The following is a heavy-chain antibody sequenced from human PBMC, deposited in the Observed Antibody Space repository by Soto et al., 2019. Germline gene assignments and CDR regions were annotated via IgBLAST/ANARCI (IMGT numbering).Heavy chain of an antibody. CDR3: ARQAFPGIAVAGILYYFDY. CDR1: GGTFNSYG. Sequence: QVPLVQSGAEVKKPGSSVKVSCKASGGTFNSYGFSWVRQAPGQGLEWMGGILPSFGAPDYAPKFQGRVSITADESSSTVYMEVSSLRSEDTAVYYCARQAFPGIAVAGILYYFDYWGQGTLVTVSS. D-gene: IGHD6-19*01. CDR2: ILPSFGAP. V-gene: IGHV1-69*01. J-gene: IGHJ4*02.